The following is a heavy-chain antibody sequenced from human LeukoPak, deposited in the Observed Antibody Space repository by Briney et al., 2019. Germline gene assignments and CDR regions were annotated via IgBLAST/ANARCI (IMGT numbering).Heavy chain of an antibody. J-gene: IGHJ3*02. CDR2: IRSSSSYI. Sequence: KSGGSLRLSCAASGFTFSSYSMNWVRQAPGKGLEWVSSIRSSSSYIYYTDSVKGRFTISRDNAKNSLYLQMNSLRAEDTAVYYCSREKTTADAFDIWGQGTMVTVSS. CDR3: SREKTTADAFDI. V-gene: IGHV3-21*01. CDR1: GFTFSSYS. D-gene: IGHD4-17*01.